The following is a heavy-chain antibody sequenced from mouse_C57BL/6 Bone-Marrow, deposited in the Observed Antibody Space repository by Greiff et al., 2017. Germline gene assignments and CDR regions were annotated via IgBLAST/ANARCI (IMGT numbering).Heavy chain of an antibody. CDR1: GFTFSSYT. J-gene: IGHJ4*01. D-gene: IGHD1-1*01. CDR3: ARRDGSSWDYYAMDY. CDR2: ISGGGGNT. Sequence: EVQLVESGGGLVKPGGSLKLSCAASGFTFSSYTMSWVRQTPEKRLEWVATISGGGGNTYYPDSVKGRFTISRDNAKNTLYLQLSSLRSEDTALYYCARRDGSSWDYYAMDYWGQGTSVTVSS. V-gene: IGHV5-9*01.